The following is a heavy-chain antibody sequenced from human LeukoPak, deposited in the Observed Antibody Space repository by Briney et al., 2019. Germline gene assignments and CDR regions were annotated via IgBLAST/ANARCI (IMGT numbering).Heavy chain of an antibody. J-gene: IGHJ4*02. CDR2: ISSSSSYI. CDR3: ARRNHYDRKEIDY. Sequence: GGSLRLSCAASGFTFSSYSMNWVRQAPGKGLEWVSSISSSSSYIYYADSVKGRFTISRDNFKNTLYLQMNSLRAEDTAVYYCARRNHYDRKEIDYWGQGTLVTVSS. D-gene: IGHD3-16*01. CDR1: GFTFSSYS. V-gene: IGHV3-21*01.